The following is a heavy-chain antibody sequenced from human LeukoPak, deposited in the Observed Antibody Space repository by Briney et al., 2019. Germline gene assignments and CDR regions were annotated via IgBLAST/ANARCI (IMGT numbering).Heavy chain of an antibody. J-gene: IGHJ4*02. CDR2: INSDGIST. CDR3: VKDLARYYDTSGYEYFDY. CDR1: RFTFSRYW. D-gene: IGHD3-22*01. Sequence: GGSLRLSCAASRFTFSRYWMHWVRQAPGKGLVWVSRINSDGISTSYADSVKGRFTISRDNSKNTLYLHMNSLRVEDTAVYYCVKDLARYYDTSGYEYFDYWGQGTLVSVSS. V-gene: IGHV3-74*01.